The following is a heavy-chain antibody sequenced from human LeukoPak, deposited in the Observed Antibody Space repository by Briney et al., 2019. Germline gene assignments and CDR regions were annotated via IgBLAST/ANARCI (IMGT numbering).Heavy chain of an antibody. V-gene: IGHV3-30*03. CDR2: ISYDGSNK. J-gene: IGHJ4*02. Sequence: PGRSLRLSCAASGFTFSSYGMHWVRQAPGKVLEWVAVISYDGSNKYYADSVKGRFTISRDNSKNTLYLQMNSLRAEDTAVYYCAYLGLDCSSTSCYGDYWGQGTLVTVSS. CDR1: GFTFSSYG. CDR3: AYLGLDCSSTSCYGDY. D-gene: IGHD2-2*01.